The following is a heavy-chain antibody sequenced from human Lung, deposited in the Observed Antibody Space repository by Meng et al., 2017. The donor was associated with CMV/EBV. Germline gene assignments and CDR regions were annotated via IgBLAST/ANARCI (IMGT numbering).Heavy chain of an antibody. Sequence: GESXKISCAASGFTFDDYGMSWVRQAPGKGLEWVSGINWNGGSTGYADSVKGRFTISRDNAKNSLYLQMNSLRAEDTALYYCARGGYSSGWYGNYFDYWGQGTXVTVSS. J-gene: IGHJ4*02. CDR2: INWNGGST. D-gene: IGHD6-19*01. V-gene: IGHV3-20*04. CDR1: GFTFDDYG. CDR3: ARGGYSSGWYGNYFDY.